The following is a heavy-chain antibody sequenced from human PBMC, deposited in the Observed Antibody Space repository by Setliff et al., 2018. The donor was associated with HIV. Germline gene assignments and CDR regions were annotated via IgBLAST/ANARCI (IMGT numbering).Heavy chain of an antibody. J-gene: IGHJ3*02. CDR2: ISAYNGNT. D-gene: IGHD3-22*01. V-gene: IGHV1-18*01. CDR3: ARMIVLSASSPPNAFDI. Sequence: ASVKVSCKASGYTFTGYGISWVRQAPGQGLEWMGWISAYNGNTNYAQKLQGRVTMTTDTSTSTAYMELRSLRSDDTAVYYCARMIVLSASSPPNAFDIWGQGTMVTVSS. CDR1: GYTFTGYG.